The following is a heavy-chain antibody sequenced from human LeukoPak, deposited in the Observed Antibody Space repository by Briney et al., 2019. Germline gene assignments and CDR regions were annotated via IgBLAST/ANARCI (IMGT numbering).Heavy chain of an antibody. CDR2: INNSGST. CDR3: ARGYNRGSYYNY. D-gene: IGHD3-16*01. Sequence: ASETLSLTCVVYGGSFSGNYWSWIRQPPGKGLEWVGEINNSGSTNYNPSLKSRVTISLDTSKNQFPLKLSSVTAADTAVYYCARGYNRGSYYNYWGQGTLVTVSS. V-gene: IGHV4-34*01. J-gene: IGHJ4*02. CDR1: GGSFSGNY.